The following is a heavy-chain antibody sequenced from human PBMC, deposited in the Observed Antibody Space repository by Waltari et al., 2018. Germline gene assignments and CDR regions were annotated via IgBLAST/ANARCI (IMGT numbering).Heavy chain of an antibody. Sequence: QVQLQQWGAGLLKPSETLSLTCAVYGGSFSGYYWSWIRQPPGKGLEWIGELNHSGSTNYNPSLKSRVTISVDTSKNQFSLKLSSVTAADTAVYYCARGLNAPPIRYCSGGSCYNRSHYFDYWGQGTLVTVSS. J-gene: IGHJ4*02. CDR3: ARGLNAPPIRYCSGGSCYNRSHYFDY. D-gene: IGHD2-15*01. CDR2: LNHSGST. CDR1: GGSFSGYY. V-gene: IGHV4-34*01.